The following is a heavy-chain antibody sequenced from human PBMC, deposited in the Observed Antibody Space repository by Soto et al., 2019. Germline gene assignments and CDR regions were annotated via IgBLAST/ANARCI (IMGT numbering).Heavy chain of an antibody. Sequence: SVKVSCKASGYTFTSYYMHWVRQAPVQGLEWMGIINPSGGSTSYAQKFQGRVTMTRDTSTSTVYMELSSLRSEDTAVYYCARDGAAHYYYYGMDVWGQGTTVTVSS. CDR1: GYTFTSYY. CDR2: INPSGGST. J-gene: IGHJ6*02. CDR3: ARDGAAHYYYYGMDV. D-gene: IGHD6-6*01. V-gene: IGHV1-46*01.